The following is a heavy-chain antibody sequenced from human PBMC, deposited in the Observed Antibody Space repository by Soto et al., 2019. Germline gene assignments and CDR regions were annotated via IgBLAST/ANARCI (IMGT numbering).Heavy chain of an antibody. Sequence: QITLKESGPTLVKPTQTLTLTCTFSGFSLSTSGVGVGWIRQPPGKALEWLALIYWDDDKRYSPSLKSRLTITKDTSKNQVVLTMTNMDPVDTATYYCAHHSSTYSSGWYWCDPWGQGTLVTVSS. CDR2: IYWDDDK. D-gene: IGHD6-19*01. J-gene: IGHJ5*02. CDR3: AHHSSTYSSGWYWCDP. V-gene: IGHV2-5*02. CDR1: GFSLSTSGVG.